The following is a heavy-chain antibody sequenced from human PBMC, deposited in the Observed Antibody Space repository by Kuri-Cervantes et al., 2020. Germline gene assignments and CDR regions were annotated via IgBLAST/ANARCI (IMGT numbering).Heavy chain of an antibody. D-gene: IGHD1-26*01. J-gene: IGHJ4*02. CDR3: ARDPPLVGGFDY. Sequence: GESLKISCAASGFTFSSYGMHWVRQAPGKGLEWVAVIWYDGSNKYYADSGKGRFTISRDNSKNTLYLQMNSLRAEDTAVYYCARDPPLVGGFDYWGPGTLVTVSS. CDR1: GFTFSSYG. CDR2: IWYDGSNK. V-gene: IGHV3-33*01.